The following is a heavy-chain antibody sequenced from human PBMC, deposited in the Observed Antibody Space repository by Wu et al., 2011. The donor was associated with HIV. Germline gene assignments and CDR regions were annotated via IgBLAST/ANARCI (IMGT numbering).Heavy chain of an antibody. Sequence: QVQLVQSGAEVKKPGASVKVSCKASGYTFTNYYFTWVRQAPGQGLEWMGWISAYNGKTYYAQKLQGRVTMTTDTSTSTAYMELRSLTSDDTAVYYCARGGGLNSWHTKNDYWAEGTLVHRLL. J-gene: IGHJ4*02. V-gene: IGHV1-18*01. CDR3: ARGGGLNSWHTKNDY. D-gene: IGHD6-13*01. CDR2: ISAYNGKT. CDR1: GYTFTNYY.